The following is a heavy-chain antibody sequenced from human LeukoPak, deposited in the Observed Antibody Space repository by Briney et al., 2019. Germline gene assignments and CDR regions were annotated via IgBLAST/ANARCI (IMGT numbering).Heavy chain of an antibody. J-gene: IGHJ4*02. Sequence: GGSLRLSCAASGFTLSSYGMSWVRQAPGKGLEWVSTISGSGGRTYYADSVKGRFTISRDNSKNTAYLQMDSLKTEDTAVYYCTGNYYGSGSYADFDYWGQGTLVTVSS. V-gene: IGHV3-23*01. D-gene: IGHD3-10*01. CDR2: ISGSGGRT. CDR1: GFTLSSYG. CDR3: TGNYYGSGSYADFDY.